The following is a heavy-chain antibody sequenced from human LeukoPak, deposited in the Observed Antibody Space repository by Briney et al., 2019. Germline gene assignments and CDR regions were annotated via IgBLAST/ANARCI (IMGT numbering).Heavy chain of an antibody. Sequence: PGGSLRLSCAASGFTFSSYAMSWVRQAPGKGLEWVSALSGSGGSTYYADSVKGRFTISRDNSKNTLYLQMNSLRAEGTAVYYCAKDSGSYFDYWGQGTLVTVSS. CDR3: AKDSGSYFDY. CDR1: GFTFSSYA. J-gene: IGHJ4*02. D-gene: IGHD1-26*01. V-gene: IGHV3-23*01. CDR2: LSGSGGST.